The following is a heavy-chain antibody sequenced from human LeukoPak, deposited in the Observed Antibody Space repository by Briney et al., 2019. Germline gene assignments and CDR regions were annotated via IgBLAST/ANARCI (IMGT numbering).Heavy chain of an antibody. Sequence: GGSLRLSCAASGFTFSSYGMHWVRQAPGTGLEWVAVISYDGSNKYYADSVKGRFTISRDNAKNSLYLQMNSLRAEDTALYYCAKGPGQLWLSDYYYYMDVWGKGTTVTISS. CDR3: AKGPGQLWLSDYYYYMDV. J-gene: IGHJ6*03. V-gene: IGHV3-30*18. CDR2: ISYDGSNK. D-gene: IGHD5-18*01. CDR1: GFTFSSYG.